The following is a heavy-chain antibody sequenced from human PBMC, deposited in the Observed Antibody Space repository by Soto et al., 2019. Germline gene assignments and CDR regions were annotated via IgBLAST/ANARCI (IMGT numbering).Heavy chain of an antibody. J-gene: IGHJ3*01. D-gene: IGHD4-17*01. CDR1: GFTFSRYA. CDR2: IISSGDTT. CDR3: AKVYGDYYQAFAL. Sequence: EEQLLESGGGLEQPGGSLRLSCAASGFTFSRYAMSWVRQAPGKGLEWVSTIISSGDTTYYADSARGRFTISRDNSKNTLYLQMNSLRAEDTAVYYCAKVYGDYYQAFALWGQGTMVTVSS. V-gene: IGHV3-23*01.